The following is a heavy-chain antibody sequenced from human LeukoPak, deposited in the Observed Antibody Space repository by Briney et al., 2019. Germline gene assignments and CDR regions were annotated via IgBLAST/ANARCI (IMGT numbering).Heavy chain of an antibody. V-gene: IGHV3-21*01. J-gene: IGHJ4*02. CDR1: GFTFSSYG. Sequence: PGRSLRLSCAAAGFTFSSYGMHWVRQAPGKGLEWVSSISSSSSYIYYADSVKGRFTISRDNAKNSLYLQMNSLRAEDTAVYYCAREGLSGSYSRRHFDYWGQGTLVTVSS. CDR2: ISSSSSYI. D-gene: IGHD1-26*01. CDR3: AREGLSGSYSRRHFDY.